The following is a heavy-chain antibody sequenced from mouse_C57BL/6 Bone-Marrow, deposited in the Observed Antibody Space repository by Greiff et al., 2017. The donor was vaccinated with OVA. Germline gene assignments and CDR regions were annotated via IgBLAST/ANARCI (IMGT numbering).Heavy chain of an antibody. V-gene: IGHV5-6*01. CDR2: ISSGGSYT. Sequence: EVHLVESGGDLVKPGGSLKLSCAASGFTFSSYGMSWVRQTPDKRLEWVATISSGGSYTYYPDSVKGRFTISRDNAKNTLYLQMSSLKSEDTAMYYCARPIYDGYYWFAYWGQGTLVTVSA. CDR3: ARPIYDGYYWFAY. CDR1: GFTFSSYG. J-gene: IGHJ3*01. D-gene: IGHD2-3*01.